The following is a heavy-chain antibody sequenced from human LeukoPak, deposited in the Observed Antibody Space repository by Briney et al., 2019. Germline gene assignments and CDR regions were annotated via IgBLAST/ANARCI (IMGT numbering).Heavy chain of an antibody. D-gene: IGHD3-10*01. CDR3: ASTDYSVWPSYYTDDAFDL. Sequence: SYTLSLTCTFSGGSISSSSYYWGWIRQPPGKGLEWIERVYHRGSTYYNPSLESRATISVATDKNHLSPKLHSVTAADTAVYYCASTDYSVWPSYYTDDAFDLWGPGTMVTASS. CDR1: GGSISSSSYY. CDR2: VYHRGST. J-gene: IGHJ3*01. V-gene: IGHV4-39*02.